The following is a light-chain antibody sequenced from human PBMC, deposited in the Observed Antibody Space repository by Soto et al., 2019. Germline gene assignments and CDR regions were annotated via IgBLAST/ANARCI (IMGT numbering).Light chain of an antibody. CDR3: CSYTTSNTRQIV. CDR2: DVS. V-gene: IGLV2-14*01. Sequence: QSALTQPASVSGSPGQSITTSCPGTSSDVGGYNYVSWYQQQPGKAPKFMIYDVSNRPSGVSNRLSGSKSGNTASLTISGFQAEDEADYYCCSYTTSNTRQIVFGTGTKVTVL. J-gene: IGLJ1*01. CDR1: SSDVGGYNY.